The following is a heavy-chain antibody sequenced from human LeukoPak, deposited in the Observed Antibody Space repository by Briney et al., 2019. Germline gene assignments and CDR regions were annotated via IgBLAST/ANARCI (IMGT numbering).Heavy chain of an antibody. Sequence: PGGSLRLSCVASGFIFTTYAITWVRQAPGKGLEWVSTISGSGDFTYYADSVEGRFTISRDNSKNTLYLQMNSLRAEDTAVYYCARDEVTTVTTAYYYGMDVWGQGTTVTVSS. CDR1: GFIFTTYA. CDR3: ARDEVTTVTTAYYYGMDV. CDR2: ISGSGDFT. V-gene: IGHV3-23*01. D-gene: IGHD4-17*01. J-gene: IGHJ6*02.